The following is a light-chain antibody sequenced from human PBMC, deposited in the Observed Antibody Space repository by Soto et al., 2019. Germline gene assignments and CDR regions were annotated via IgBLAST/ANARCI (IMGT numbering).Light chain of an antibody. J-gene: IGKJ1*01. CDR3: QQSYSTPCT. V-gene: IGKV1-39*01. CDR2: AAS. CDR1: QSISSY. Sequence: DIQMTQSPSSLSASVGDRVTIPCRASQSISSYLNWYQQKPGKAPKLLIFAASSLQSGVPSRFSGSGSGTEFTLTISSLQPEDFATYYCQQSYSTPCTFGQGTKVEIK.